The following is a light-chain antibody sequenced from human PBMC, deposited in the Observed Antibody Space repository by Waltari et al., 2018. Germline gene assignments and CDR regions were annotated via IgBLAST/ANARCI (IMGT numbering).Light chain of an antibody. CDR3: LQDKNYPRT. CDR2: AAS. Sequence: AIQMTQSPSSLSAFVGDRVTITCRATQAIGNELAWYQQRPGEAPKVLIYAASRLQNGVPSRFSGSGSGTYFTLTIISLQPEDFATYYCLQDKNYPRTFGQGTK. V-gene: IGKV1-6*02. CDR1: QAIGNE. J-gene: IGKJ1*01.